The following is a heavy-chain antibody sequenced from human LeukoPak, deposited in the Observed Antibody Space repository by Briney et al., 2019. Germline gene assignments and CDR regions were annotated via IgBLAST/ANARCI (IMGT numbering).Heavy chain of an antibody. CDR2: INPSGGST. CDR1: GYTFTSYY. CDR3: ARAKKGYCSSTSCYAVQYYYYYMDV. Sequence: ASVKVSCKASGYTFTSYYMHWVRQAPGQGLEWMGIINPSGGSTSYAQKLQGRVTMTTDTSTSTAYMELRSLRSDDTAVYYCARAKKGYCSSTSCYAVQYYYYYMDVWGKGTTVTVSS. D-gene: IGHD2-2*01. J-gene: IGHJ6*03. V-gene: IGHV1-46*01.